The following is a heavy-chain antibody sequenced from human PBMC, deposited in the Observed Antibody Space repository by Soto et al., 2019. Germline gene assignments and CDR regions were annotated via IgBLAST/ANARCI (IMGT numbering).Heavy chain of an antibody. CDR2: ISGSGGST. Sequence: PGGSLRLSCAASGFTFSSYAMSWVRQAPGKGLEWVSAISGSGGSTYYADSVKGRFTISRDNSKNTLYLQMNSLRAEDTAVYYCATLPEYAPTKFWSGYSYFDYWGQGTLVTVSS. J-gene: IGHJ4*02. V-gene: IGHV3-23*01. CDR1: GFTFSSYA. D-gene: IGHD3-3*01. CDR3: ATLPEYAPTKFWSGYSYFDY.